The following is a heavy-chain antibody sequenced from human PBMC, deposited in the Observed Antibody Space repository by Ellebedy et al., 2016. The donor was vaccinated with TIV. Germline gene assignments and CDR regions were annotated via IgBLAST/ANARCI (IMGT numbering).Heavy chain of an antibody. CDR2: INRGSSVI. D-gene: IGHD6-19*01. Sequence: PGGSLRLSCAASGFMFNTYNMDWVRQAPGKGLEWVSYINRGSSVIYYADSVKGRFTISRDNAKSTLYLQMNSLRAEDTAVYYCVRGSNGWSGLEYWGQGILVAVSS. CDR1: GFMFNTYN. V-gene: IGHV3-48*04. J-gene: IGHJ4*02. CDR3: VRGSNGWSGLEY.